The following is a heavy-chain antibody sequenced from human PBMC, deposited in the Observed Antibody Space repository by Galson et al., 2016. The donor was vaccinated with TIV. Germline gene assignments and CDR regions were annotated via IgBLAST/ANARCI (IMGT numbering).Heavy chain of an antibody. J-gene: IGHJ3*02. CDR2: IIPMFKIA. V-gene: IGHV1-69*13. Sequence: SVKVSCKASGATFSDYAISWVRQARGQGLEWMGGIIPMFKIADYAQKFQGRVTISADEFPSAAYMELSSLRFEDTAVYYCARARGYNFENAFHIWGQGTMVTVSS. CDR1: GATFSDYA. D-gene: IGHD5-18*01. CDR3: ARARGYNFENAFHI.